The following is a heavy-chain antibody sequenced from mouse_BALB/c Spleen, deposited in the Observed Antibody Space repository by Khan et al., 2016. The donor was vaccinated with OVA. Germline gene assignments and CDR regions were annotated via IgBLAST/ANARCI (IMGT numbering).Heavy chain of an antibody. Sequence: QAQLQQSGGEVLRPGTSVKISCKASGYTFTNYWLGWVKQRPGHGLEWIGDIYPGGDYTNYNEKFKGKATLTVDTSSSTANMELSSRTSGDSAVYFCARWGTWFFDVWGAGTTVTVSS. D-gene: IGHD2-14*01. CDR3: ARWGTWFFDV. CDR2: IYPGGDYT. V-gene: IGHV1-63*02. CDR1: GYTFTNYW. J-gene: IGHJ1*01.